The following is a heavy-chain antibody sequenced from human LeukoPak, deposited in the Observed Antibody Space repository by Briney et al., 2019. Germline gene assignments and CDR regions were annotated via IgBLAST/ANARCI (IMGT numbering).Heavy chain of an antibody. CDR1: GFTFSSYS. J-gene: IGHJ4*02. Sequence: GGSLRLSCAAPGFTFSSYSMNWVRQAPGKGLEWVSSISSSSSYIYYADSVKGRFTISRDNAKNSLYLQMNSLRAEDTAVYYCARESSSWLIDYWGQGTLVTVSS. CDR3: ARESSSWLIDY. CDR2: ISSSSSYI. D-gene: IGHD6-13*01. V-gene: IGHV3-21*01.